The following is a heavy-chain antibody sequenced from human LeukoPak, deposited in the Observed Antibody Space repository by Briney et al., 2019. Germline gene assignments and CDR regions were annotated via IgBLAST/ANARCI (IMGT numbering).Heavy chain of an antibody. D-gene: IGHD4-17*01. CDR2: ISGSAGTT. Sequence: GGSLRLSCAPSGFSFSSYWMTWVRQAPGKGLEWVSAISGSAGTTYHADSVKGRFTISRDNSKNTLYLQMNSLRAEDTAVYYCAKRPRSTVTTKGDAFDIWGQGTMVTVSS. CDR1: GFSFSSYW. J-gene: IGHJ3*02. CDR3: AKRPRSTVTTKGDAFDI. V-gene: IGHV3-23*01.